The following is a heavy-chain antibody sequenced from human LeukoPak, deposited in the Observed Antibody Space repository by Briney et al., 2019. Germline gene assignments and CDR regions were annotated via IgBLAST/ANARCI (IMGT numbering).Heavy chain of an antibody. CDR2: IIPILGIA. V-gene: IGHV1-69*04. J-gene: IGHJ5*02. Sequence: ASVKVSFKASGGTFSSYAISWVRQAPGQGVEWMGRIIPILGIANYAQKFQGRVTITADKSTSTAYMELSSLRSEDTAVYYCARAGAALNWFDPWGQGTLVTVSS. D-gene: IGHD6-6*01. CDR3: ARAGAALNWFDP. CDR1: GGTFSSYA.